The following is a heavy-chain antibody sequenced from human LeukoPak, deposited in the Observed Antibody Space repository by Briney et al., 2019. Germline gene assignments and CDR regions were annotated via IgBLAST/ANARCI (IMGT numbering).Heavy chain of an antibody. CDR3: ARVGRFDLFLDY. D-gene: IGHD2-21*01. V-gene: IGHV3-21*01. J-gene: IGHJ4*02. Sequence: PGGSLRLSCAASGFTFSSYSMNWVRQAPGKGLEWVSSISSSSSYIYYADSVKGRFTISRDNAKNSLYLQMNSLRAEDTAVYYCARVGRFDLFLDYWGQGTLVTVS. CDR2: ISSSSSYI. CDR1: GFTFSSYS.